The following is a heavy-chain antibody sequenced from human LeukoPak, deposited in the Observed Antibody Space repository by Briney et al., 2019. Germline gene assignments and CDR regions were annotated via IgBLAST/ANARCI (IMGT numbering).Heavy chain of an antibody. CDR3: ARDFIATAATRYYYYYMDV. D-gene: IGHD6-13*01. CDR1: GYTFTGYY. V-gene: IGHV1-2*06. J-gene: IGHJ6*03. CDR2: INPNSGGT. Sequence: GASVKVSCKASGYTFTGYYMHRVRQAPGQGLEWMGRINPNSGGTNYAQKFQGRVTMTRDTSISTAYMELSRLRSDDTAVYYCARDFIATAATRYYYYYMDVWGKGTTVTVSS.